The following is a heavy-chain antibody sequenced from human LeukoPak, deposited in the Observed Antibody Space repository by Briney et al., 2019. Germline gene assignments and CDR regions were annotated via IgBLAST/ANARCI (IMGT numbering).Heavy chain of an antibody. CDR1: GGTFSSYA. D-gene: IGHD6-19*01. Sequence: SVKVSCKASGGTFSSYAISWVRQAPGQGLEWMGGIIPIFGTANYAQKFQGRVTITADESTGTAYMELSSLRSEDTAVYYCARSPLSTVAGDINNWFDPWGQGTLVTVSS. CDR3: ARSPLSTVAGDINNWFDP. V-gene: IGHV1-69*01. CDR2: IIPIFGTA. J-gene: IGHJ5*02.